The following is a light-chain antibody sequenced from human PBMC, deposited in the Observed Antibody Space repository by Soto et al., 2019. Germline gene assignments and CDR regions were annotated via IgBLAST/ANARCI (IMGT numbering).Light chain of an antibody. CDR1: QSVSSY. Sequence: EVVLTQSPATLSFSPVERSTVSFRASQSVSSYLAWYQQKPGQAPRLLIYGASSRATGIPDRFSGSGSGTDFTLTISRLEPEDFAVYYCQQYGSSPRTFGQGTKGDIK. CDR3: QQYGSSPRT. CDR2: GAS. J-gene: IGKJ1*01. V-gene: IGKV3-20*01.